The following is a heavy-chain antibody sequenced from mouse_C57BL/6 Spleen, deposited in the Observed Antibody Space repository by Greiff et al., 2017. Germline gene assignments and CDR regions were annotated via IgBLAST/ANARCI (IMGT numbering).Heavy chain of an antibody. CDR1: GYTFTSYW. Sequence: QVQLQQPGAELVMPGASVKLSCKASGYTFTSYWMHWVKQRPGQGLEWIGEIDPSDSYTNYNQKFKGKSTLTVDKSSSTAYMQLSSLTSEDSAVYYCARGGLRKAYYYAMDYWGQGTSVTVSS. D-gene: IGHD2-4*01. CDR2: IDPSDSYT. V-gene: IGHV1-69*01. J-gene: IGHJ4*01. CDR3: ARGGLRKAYYYAMDY.